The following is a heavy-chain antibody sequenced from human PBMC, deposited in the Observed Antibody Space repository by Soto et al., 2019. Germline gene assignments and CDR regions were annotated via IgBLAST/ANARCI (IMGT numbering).Heavy chain of an antibody. CDR3: AAGLFGVVASTPDY. Sequence: SETLSLTCTVSGGSISSGDYYWSWIRQPPGKGLEWIGYIYYSGSTYYNPSLKSRVTISVDTSKNQFSLKLSSVTAADTAVYYCAAGLFGVVASTPDYWGQGTLVTVSS. CDR1: GGSISSGDYY. D-gene: IGHD3-3*01. V-gene: IGHV4-30-4*01. J-gene: IGHJ4*02. CDR2: IYYSGST.